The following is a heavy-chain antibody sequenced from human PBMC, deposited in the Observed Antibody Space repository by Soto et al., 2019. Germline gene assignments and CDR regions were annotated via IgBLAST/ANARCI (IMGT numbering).Heavy chain of an antibody. CDR3: ARGYYGGDSFLDY. V-gene: IGHV4-59*01. CDR1: GGSINNYY. CDR2: IYYSGST. Sequence: SETLSLTCTVSGGSINNYYWSWIRQPPGKGLEWIGYIYYSGSTKYNPSLQSRVTISVDTSKSQFSLKLTSVSAADTAVYYCARGYYGGDSFLDYWGQGTLVTVSS. D-gene: IGHD2-21*02. J-gene: IGHJ4*02.